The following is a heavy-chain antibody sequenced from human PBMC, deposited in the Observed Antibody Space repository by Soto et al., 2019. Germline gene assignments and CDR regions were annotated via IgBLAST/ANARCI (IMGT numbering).Heavy chain of an antibody. CDR3: ARLRYFDWLLSNANWFDP. CDR1: GGSISSSSYY. Sequence: TSETLSLTCTVSGGSISSSSYYWGWIRQPPGKGLEWIGSIYYSGSTYYKPSLKSRVTISVDTSKNQFSLKLSSVTAADTAVYYCARLRYFDWLLSNANWFDPWGQGTLVTVSS. D-gene: IGHD3-9*01. CDR2: IYYSGST. J-gene: IGHJ5*02. V-gene: IGHV4-39*01.